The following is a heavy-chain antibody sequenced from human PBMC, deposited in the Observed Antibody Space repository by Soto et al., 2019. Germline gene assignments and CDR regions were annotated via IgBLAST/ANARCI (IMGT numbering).Heavy chain of an antibody. CDR1: GYTFTSYA. CDR3: ARDVGYYDILTGGPYFDY. J-gene: IGHJ4*02. Sequence: ASVKVSCKASGYTFTSYAMHWVRQAPGQRLEWMGWINAGNGNTKYSQKFQGRVTITRDTSASTAYMELSSLRSEDTAVYYCARDVGYYDILTGGPYFDYWGQGTLVTVSS. D-gene: IGHD3-9*01. V-gene: IGHV1-3*01. CDR2: INAGNGNT.